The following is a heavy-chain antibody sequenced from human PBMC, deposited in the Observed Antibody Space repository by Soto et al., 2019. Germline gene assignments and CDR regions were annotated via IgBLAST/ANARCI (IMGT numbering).Heavy chain of an antibody. CDR2: IWYDGSNK. V-gene: IGHV3-33*01. D-gene: IGHD2-15*01. CDR1: GSPFVSFG. CDR3: ARDHCSGGSCYFFGY. Sequence: QVQLVESGGGVVQPGRSLRPSCPGSGSPFVSFGLHWVRKAPGRGRGWGAVIWYDGSNKYYADSVKGRFTISRDNSKNTLYLQMNSLRAEDTAVYYCARDHCSGGSCYFFGYWGQGTLVTVSS. J-gene: IGHJ4*02.